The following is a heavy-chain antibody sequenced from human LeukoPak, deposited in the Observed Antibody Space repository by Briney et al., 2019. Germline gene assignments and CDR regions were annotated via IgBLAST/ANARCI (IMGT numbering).Heavy chain of an antibody. Sequence: PGGSLRLSCAASGFTFSIYAMSWVRQVPGKGREWVSAISGSGGSTYYADSVKGRFTTSRDNSKNTLHLQMDSLRAEDTAVYYCAKVLSGIMIAFGGVIIDYWGQGTQVTVSS. CDR3: AKVLSGIMIAFGGVIIDY. CDR1: GFTFSIYA. D-gene: IGHD3-16*02. V-gene: IGHV3-23*01. J-gene: IGHJ4*02. CDR2: ISGSGGST.